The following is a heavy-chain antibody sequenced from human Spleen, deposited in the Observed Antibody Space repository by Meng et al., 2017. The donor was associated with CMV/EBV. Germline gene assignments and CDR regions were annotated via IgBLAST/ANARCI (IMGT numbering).Heavy chain of an antibody. CDR2: VSSDGNKK. Sequence: GESLKISCAASGLTFSPYAMHWVRQAPGKGLEWVAVVSSDGNKKYYADSVKGRFTVSRDNSKDTVYLEMNSLRAEDTAVYYCARERLIRGIMNWFDTWGQGTLGTVSS. V-gene: IGHV3-30*04. D-gene: IGHD3-10*01. CDR3: ARERLIRGIMNWFDT. J-gene: IGHJ5*02. CDR1: GLTFSPYA.